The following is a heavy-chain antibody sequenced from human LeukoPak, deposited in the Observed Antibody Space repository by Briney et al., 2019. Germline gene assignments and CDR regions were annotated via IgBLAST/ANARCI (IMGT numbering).Heavy chain of an antibody. CDR3: ARVDILTGYYPGTFDY. CDR2: IYASGNT. Sequence: SETLSLTCTVSGGSITSGNYYWSWIRQPAGKGLEWIGRIYASGNTNYNPSLKSRVTISVDTSKNQFSLRLSSVTAADTAVYYCARVDILTGYYPGTFDYWGQGTLVTVSS. CDR1: GGSITSGNYY. V-gene: IGHV4-61*02. J-gene: IGHJ4*02. D-gene: IGHD3-9*01.